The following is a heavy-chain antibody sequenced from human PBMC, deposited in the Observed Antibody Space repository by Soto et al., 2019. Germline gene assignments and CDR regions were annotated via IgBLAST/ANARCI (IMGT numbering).Heavy chain of an antibody. D-gene: IGHD6-19*01. J-gene: IGHJ3*02. CDR1: GFTFSSYA. Sequence: GGSLRLSCAASGFTFSSYAMSWVRQAPGKGLEWVSAISGSGGSTYYADSVKGRFTISRDNSKNTPYLQMNSLRAEDTAVYYCAKCPLRQWLVRGAFDIWGQGTMVTVSS. CDR2: ISGSGGST. V-gene: IGHV3-23*01. CDR3: AKCPLRQWLVRGAFDI.